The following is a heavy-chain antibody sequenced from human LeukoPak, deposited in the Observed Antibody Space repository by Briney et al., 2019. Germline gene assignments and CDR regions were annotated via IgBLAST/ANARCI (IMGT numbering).Heavy chain of an antibody. V-gene: IGHV7-4-1*02. CDR3: ARVKSYSSGWRGREDYYYYMDV. J-gene: IGHJ6*03. Sequence: ASVKVSCKASGYTFTNYAVIWVRQAPGQGLEWMGWINTNSGNPTYAQGFTGRFVFSSDTSVSTAYLQITSLKAEDTAVYYCARVKSYSSGWRGREDYYYYMDVGGKGTTVTVSS. D-gene: IGHD6-19*01. CDR1: GYTFTNYA. CDR2: INTNSGNP.